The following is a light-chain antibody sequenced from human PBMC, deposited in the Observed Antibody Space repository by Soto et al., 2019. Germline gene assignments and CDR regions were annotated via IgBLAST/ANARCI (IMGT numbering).Light chain of an antibody. CDR2: GNN. V-gene: IGLV1-40*01. CDR1: SSNIGAGFH. CDR3: QSYDRSLSGFYV. J-gene: IGLJ1*01. Sequence: QSVLTQPPSVSGAPGQRVTISCTGSSSNIGAGFHVHWYQQLPGTAPKLLISGNNNRPSGVPDRFSGSKSGTSASLAITGLQPEDEADYYCQSYDRSLSGFYVFGTGTKVTVL.